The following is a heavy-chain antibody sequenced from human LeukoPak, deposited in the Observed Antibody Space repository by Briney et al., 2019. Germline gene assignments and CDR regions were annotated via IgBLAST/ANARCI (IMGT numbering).Heavy chain of an antibody. CDR3: ARGPPTSGFDY. D-gene: IGHD1-1*01. CDR1: GFTFSSYS. CDR2: ISSSSSYI. J-gene: IGHJ4*02. Sequence: GGSLRLSCAASGFTFSSYSMNWVRRAPGKGLEWVSSISSSSSYIYYADSVKGRLTISRDNAKNSLYLQMNSLRAEDTAVYYCARGPPTSGFDYWGQGTLVTVSS. V-gene: IGHV3-21*01.